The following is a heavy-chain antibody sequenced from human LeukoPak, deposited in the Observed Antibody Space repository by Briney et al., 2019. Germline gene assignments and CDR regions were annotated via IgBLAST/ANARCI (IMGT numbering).Heavy chain of an antibody. J-gene: IGHJ4*02. Sequence: ASVKVSCKTSGYTFTSYNINWVRQATGQGLEWMGWMNPNSGNTDSAQKFQGRVTMTRDTSINTAYMELTSLRFEDTAVYYCTRRVGAPEHFDFWGQGTLVTVSS. CDR3: TRRVGAPEHFDF. CDR2: MNPNSGNT. D-gene: IGHD1-26*01. CDR1: GYTFTSYN. V-gene: IGHV1-8*01.